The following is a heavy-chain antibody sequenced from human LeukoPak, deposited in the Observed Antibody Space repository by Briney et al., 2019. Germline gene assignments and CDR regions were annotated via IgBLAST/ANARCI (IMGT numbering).Heavy chain of an antibody. CDR1: GFTFSSSG. V-gene: IGHV3-74*01. CDR2: INTDGSST. CDR3: ARVIGWDEPFDL. D-gene: IGHD1-26*01. Sequence: PGGSLRLSCAASGFTFSSSGMHWVRQAPGKGLVWVSRINTDGSSTNYADSVRGRFTVPRDNAKNTLYLQMNSLRVEDTAVYYCARVIGWDEPFDLWGHGTLVTVSS. J-gene: IGHJ3*01.